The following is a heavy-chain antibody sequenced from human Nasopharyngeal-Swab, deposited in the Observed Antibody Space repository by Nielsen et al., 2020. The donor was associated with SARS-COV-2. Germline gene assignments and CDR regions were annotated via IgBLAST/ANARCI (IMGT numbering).Heavy chain of an antibody. Sequence: SLKISCAASGFTFDDYAMHWVRQAPGKGLEWVSGISWNSGSIGYADSVEGRFTISRDNAKNSLYLQMNSLRAEDTALYYCAKGHYDILTGSLYYYGMDVWGQGTTVTVSS. J-gene: IGHJ6*02. CDR1: GFTFDDYA. D-gene: IGHD3-9*01. CDR2: ISWNSGSI. CDR3: AKGHYDILTGSLYYYGMDV. V-gene: IGHV3-9*01.